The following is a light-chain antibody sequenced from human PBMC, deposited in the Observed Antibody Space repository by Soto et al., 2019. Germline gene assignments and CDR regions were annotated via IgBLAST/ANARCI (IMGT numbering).Light chain of an antibody. CDR1: QSLGSH. Sequence: EIVMTQSPATLSLSPGERATLSCRASQSLGSHLAWYQQKPGQAPRLLIYAASTRATGIPARFSGSGSGTEFSLTISNLQSEDFAVYYCQQYNNWPPIPFGGGNKVEIK. CDR3: QQYNNWPPIP. V-gene: IGKV3-15*01. J-gene: IGKJ4*01. CDR2: AAS.